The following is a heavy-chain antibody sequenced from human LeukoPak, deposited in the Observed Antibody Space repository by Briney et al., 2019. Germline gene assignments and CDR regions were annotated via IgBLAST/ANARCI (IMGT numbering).Heavy chain of an antibody. CDR3: TSPRFYGEYAY. CDR2: IRSKANSYAT. CDR1: GFTFSGSA. V-gene: IGHV3-73*01. J-gene: IGHJ4*02. D-gene: IGHD4-17*01. Sequence: GGSLRLSCAASGFTFSGSAMHWVRQAYGKGLEWVGRIRSKANSYATAYAASVKGRFTISRDDSKNTAYLQMNGLKTEDTAVYYCTSPRFYGEYAYWGQGTLVSVCS.